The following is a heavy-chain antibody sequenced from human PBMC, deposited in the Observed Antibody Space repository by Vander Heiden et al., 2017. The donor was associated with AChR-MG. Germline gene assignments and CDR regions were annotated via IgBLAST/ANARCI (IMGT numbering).Heavy chain of an antibody. J-gene: IGHJ4*02. Sequence: VQLQESGPGLVKPSETLSLTCTVSGGSVSSGSYYWSWIRQPPGKGLEWIGYIYYSGSTNYNPSLKSRVTISVDTSKNQFSLKLSSVTAADTAVYYCARDGGSYAFDYWGQGTLVTVSS. V-gene: IGHV4-61*01. D-gene: IGHD1-26*01. CDR2: IYYSGST. CDR3: ARDGGSYAFDY. CDR1: GGSVSSGSYY.